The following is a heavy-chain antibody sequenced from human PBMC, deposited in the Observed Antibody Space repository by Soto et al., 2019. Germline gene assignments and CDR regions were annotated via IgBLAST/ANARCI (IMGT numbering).Heavy chain of an antibody. CDR1: GVSFSGYY. V-gene: IGHV4-34*01. J-gene: IGHJ3*02. D-gene: IGHD3-3*01. Sequence: SETLSLTCAVYGVSFSGYYWSWIRHPPGKGLEWIGEINHSGSTNYNPSLKSRVTISVDTSKNQFSLKLSSVTAADTAVYYCARRDYDFWSGYYTGIGAFDIWGQGTMVTVSS. CDR3: ARRDYDFWSGYYTGIGAFDI. CDR2: INHSGST.